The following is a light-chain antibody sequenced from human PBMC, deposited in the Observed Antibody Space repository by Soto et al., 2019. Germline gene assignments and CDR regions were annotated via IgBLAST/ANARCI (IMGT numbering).Light chain of an antibody. CDR3: LQDNSYPLT. V-gene: IGKV1-6*01. J-gene: IGKJ4*01. CDR2: STS. Sequence: AIQMTQSPSSLSASLGDRVTITCRASQGIRNDLGWYQQKPGKAPNLLIYSTSSLQGGVPSRFSGSGSGTDFTLTISSLQPEDFATYYCLQDNSYPLTFGGGTKVDIK. CDR1: QGIRND.